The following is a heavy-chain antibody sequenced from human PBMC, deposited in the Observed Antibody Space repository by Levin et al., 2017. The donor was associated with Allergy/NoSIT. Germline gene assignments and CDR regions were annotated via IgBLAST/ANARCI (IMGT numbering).Heavy chain of an antibody. J-gene: IGHJ4*02. V-gene: IGHV3-23*01. D-gene: IGHD4-11*01. Sequence: PGESLKISCAASGFTFSSYAMSWVRQAPGKGLEWVSAISGSGGSTYYADSVKGRFTISRDNSKNTLYLQMNSLRAEDTAVYYCATSPGHYSNTVDYWGQGTLVTVSS. CDR2: ISGSGGST. CDR1: GFTFSSYA. CDR3: ATSPGHYSNTVDY.